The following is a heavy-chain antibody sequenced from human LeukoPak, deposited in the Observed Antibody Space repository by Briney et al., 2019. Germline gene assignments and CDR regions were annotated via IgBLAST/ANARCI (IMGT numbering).Heavy chain of an antibody. CDR3: ARQGSSGGY. CDR1: GGSISSSSYY. V-gene: IGHV4-39*01. CDR2: IYYSGST. J-gene: IGHJ4*02. Sequence: SETLSLTCTVSGGSISSSSYYWGWIRQPPGKGLEWIGSIYYSGSTYYNPSLKSRVTISVDTSKNQFSLKRSSVTAADTAVYYCARQGSSGGYWGQGTLVTVSS. D-gene: IGHD6-13*01.